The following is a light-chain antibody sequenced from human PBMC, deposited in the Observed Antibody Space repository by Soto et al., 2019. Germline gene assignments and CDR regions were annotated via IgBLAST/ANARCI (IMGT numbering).Light chain of an antibody. J-gene: IGKJ4*01. CDR1: QSVSSSY. Sequence: EIVLTPAPGTLALSPGERATLSCRASQSVSSSYLAWYQQKPGQAPRLLIYGASSRATGIPDRFSGSGSGTDFTLTISRLEPEDFAVYYCQQYGSSPRTFGGGTKVDIK. CDR2: GAS. V-gene: IGKV3-20*01. CDR3: QQYGSSPRT.